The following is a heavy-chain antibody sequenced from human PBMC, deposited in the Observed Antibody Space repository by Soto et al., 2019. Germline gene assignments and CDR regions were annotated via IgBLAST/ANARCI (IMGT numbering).Heavy chain of an antibody. CDR1: GFTFSSYS. D-gene: IGHD6-19*01. Sequence: GGSLRLSCAASGFTFSSYSMNWVRQAPGKGLEWVSYISSSSSTIYCADSVKGRFTISRDNAKNSPYLQMNSLRAEDTAVYYCACIAVAGNVYWGQGTLVTVSS. J-gene: IGHJ4*02. V-gene: IGHV3-48*01. CDR3: ACIAVAGNVY. CDR2: ISSSSSTI.